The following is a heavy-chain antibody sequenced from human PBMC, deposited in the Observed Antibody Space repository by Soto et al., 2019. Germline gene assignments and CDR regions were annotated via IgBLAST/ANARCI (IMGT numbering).Heavy chain of an antibody. V-gene: IGHV1-2*04. CDR1: GYTFTGYY. J-gene: IGHJ6*02. CDR2: INPNSGGT. CDR3: AIEGVTTYYYGMDV. Sequence: AAVKVSCKASGYTFTGYYMHWVRQAPGQGLEWMGWINPNSGGTNYAQKFQGWVTMTRDTSISTAYMELSRLRSDDTAVYYCAIEGVTTYYYGMDVSSQRTTDIGSS. D-gene: IGHD2-21*02.